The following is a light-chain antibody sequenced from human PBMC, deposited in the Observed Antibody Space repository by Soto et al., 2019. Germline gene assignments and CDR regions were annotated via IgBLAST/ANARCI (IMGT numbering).Light chain of an antibody. CDR3: QQSYSTLT. J-gene: IGKJ3*01. CDR1: QSVSSY. V-gene: IGKV3-11*01. CDR2: DAS. Sequence: EIFLTQSPATLSLSRWEIATLSCRASQSVSSYLAWYQQKPGQAPRLLIYDASNRATGIPARFSGSGSGTDFTLTISSLQPEDFATYYCQQSYSTLTFGPGTKVDIK.